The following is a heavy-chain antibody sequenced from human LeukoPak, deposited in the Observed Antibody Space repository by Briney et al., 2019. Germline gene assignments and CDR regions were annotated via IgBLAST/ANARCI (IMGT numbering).Heavy chain of an antibody. Sequence: ASVKVSCKASGYTFTSYAMNWVRQAPGQGLEWMGWINTNTGNPTYAQGFTGRFVFSLDTSVSTAYLQISSLKAEDTAVYYCARDYAMTWMSGAGAFDIWGQGTMVTVSS. CDR3: ARDYAMTWMSGAGAFDI. CDR2: INTNTGNP. J-gene: IGHJ3*02. V-gene: IGHV7-4-1*02. CDR1: GYTFTSYA. D-gene: IGHD2-8*01.